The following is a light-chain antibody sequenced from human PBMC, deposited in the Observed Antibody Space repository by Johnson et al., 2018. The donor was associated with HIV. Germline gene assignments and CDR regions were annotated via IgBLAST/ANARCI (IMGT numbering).Light chain of an antibody. J-gene: IGLJ1*01. CDR2: DNN. CDR1: SSNIGNNY. V-gene: IGLV1-51*01. CDR3: GTWDNSLNVYV. Sequence: QSVLTQPPSVSAAPGQKVTISCSGSSSNIGNNYVSWYQQLPGTAPKLLIYDNNKRPSGIPDRFSGSKSGTSATLGIAGLQTGDEADYSCGTWDNSLNVYVFGTATKVTVL.